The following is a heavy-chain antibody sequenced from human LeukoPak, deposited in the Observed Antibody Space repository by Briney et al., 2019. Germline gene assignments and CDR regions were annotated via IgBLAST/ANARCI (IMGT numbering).Heavy chain of an antibody. CDR3: AKDVFWSGYYTC. CDR1: GFTFSSYG. CDR2: ISYDGSNK. Sequence: GGSLRLSCAASGFTFSSYGMHWVRQAPGKGLEWVAVISYDGSNKYYADSVKGRFTISRDNSKNTLYLQMNSLRAEDTAVYYCAKDVFWSGYYTCWGQGTLVTVSS. D-gene: IGHD3-3*01. J-gene: IGHJ4*02. V-gene: IGHV3-30*18.